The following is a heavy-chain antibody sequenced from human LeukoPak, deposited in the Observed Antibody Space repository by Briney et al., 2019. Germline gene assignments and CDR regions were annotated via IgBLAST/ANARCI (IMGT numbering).Heavy chain of an antibody. CDR1: GFAFSSYG. Sequence: PGGSLRLSCAASGFAFSSYGMHWVRQAPGKGLECVAFIRYDGSNKYYADSVKGRFTISRGNSKNTLYLQMNSLRAEDTAVYYCAKVGDKIVVVPAAPHDYWGQGTLVTVSS. CDR2: IRYDGSNK. V-gene: IGHV3-30*02. J-gene: IGHJ4*02. D-gene: IGHD2-2*01. CDR3: AKVGDKIVVVPAAPHDY.